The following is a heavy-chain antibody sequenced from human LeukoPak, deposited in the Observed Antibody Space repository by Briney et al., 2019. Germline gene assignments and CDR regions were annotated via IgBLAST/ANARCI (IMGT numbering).Heavy chain of an antibody. CDR2: ISRDGTIT. D-gene: IGHD6-13*01. J-gene: IGHJ3*01. CDR3: VREIGAPGSFNF. V-gene: IGHV3-74*01. CDR1: GFTFSSNW. Sequence: GGSLRLSCAASGFTFSSNWMHWVRQVPGKGLAWVSRISRDGTITNYADSVKGRFTISRDKAKNTLYLQMNSLRAEDTAVFYCVREIGAPGSFNFWGPGTMVAVSS.